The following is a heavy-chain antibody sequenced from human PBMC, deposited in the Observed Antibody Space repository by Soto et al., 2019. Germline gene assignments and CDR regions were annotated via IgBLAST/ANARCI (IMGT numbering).Heavy chain of an antibody. D-gene: IGHD3-22*01. V-gene: IGHV3-30*03. CDR1: GFTFTDYG. CDR3: ARDADTSGHFSWFEP. J-gene: IGHJ5*02. Sequence: QVQLVESGGGVVQPGKSLRLTCAASGFTFTDYGMHWARQAPGKGLEWLAGLSSDQRRAPYADSAKGRFTISRDNCKNTLYRQINSLRSEDTAVYYCARDADTSGHFSWFEPWGQGTLVTVSS. CDR2: LSSDQRRA.